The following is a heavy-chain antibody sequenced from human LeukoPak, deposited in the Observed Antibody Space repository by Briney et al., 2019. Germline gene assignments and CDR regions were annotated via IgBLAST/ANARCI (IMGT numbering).Heavy chain of an antibody. J-gene: IGHJ6*02. CDR1: GYTFTSYY. D-gene: IGHD3-10*01. CDR2: INPSGGST. CDR3: ATDLTTMVRGVLYYYGMDV. V-gene: IGHV1-46*01. Sequence: ASVKVSCKASGYTFTSYYMHWVRQAPGQGLEWMGIINPSGGSTSYAQKFQGRVTMTRDTSTSTGYMELSSLRSGDTAVYYCATDLTTMVRGVLYYYGMDVWGQGTTVTISS.